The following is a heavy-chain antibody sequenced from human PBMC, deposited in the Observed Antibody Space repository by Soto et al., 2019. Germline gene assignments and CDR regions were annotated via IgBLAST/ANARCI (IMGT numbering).Heavy chain of an antibody. J-gene: IGHJ4*02. D-gene: IGHD3-3*01. Sequence: ETLSLTCTVSGGSVSSGSYYWSWIRQPPGKGLEWIGYIYYSGSTNYNPSLKSRVTISVDTSKNQFSLKLSSVTAADTAVYYCARAGDYDFWSGYYIGYWGQGTLVTVSS. CDR3: ARAGDYDFWSGYYIGY. V-gene: IGHV4-61*01. CDR1: GGSVSSGSYY. CDR2: IYYSGST.